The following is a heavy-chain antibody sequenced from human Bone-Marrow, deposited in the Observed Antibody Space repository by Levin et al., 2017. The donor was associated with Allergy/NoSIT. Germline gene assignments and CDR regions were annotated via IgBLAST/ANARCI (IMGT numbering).Heavy chain of an antibody. D-gene: IGHD1-26*01. CDR1: GFTFSDYW. V-gene: IGHV3-74*01. CDR2: INGDGSST. J-gene: IGHJ4*02. CDR3: TRGRVVTATNFDY. Sequence: GGSLRLSCVASGFTFSDYWMHWVRQAPGKGLVWVSRINGDGSSTNYADSVKGRFTISRDNAKNTLYLQMNSLRAEDTAVYYCTRGRVVTATNFDYWGQGTLVTVSS.